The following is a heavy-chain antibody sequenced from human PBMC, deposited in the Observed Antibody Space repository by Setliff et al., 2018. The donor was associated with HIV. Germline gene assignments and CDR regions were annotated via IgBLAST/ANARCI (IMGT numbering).Heavy chain of an antibody. J-gene: IGHJ6*03. Sequence: SETLSLTCTVSGGSISSYYWSWIRQPAGKGLEWIGRIYASGSTNYNPSLKSRVTMSVDTSKNHFSLKLSSVTAADTAVYYCARRRPPPSGLYSAYYMDVWGTGTTVTVSS. V-gene: IGHV4-4*07. CDR2: IYASGST. CDR1: GGSISSYY. CDR3: ARRRPPPSGLYSAYYMDV. D-gene: IGHD1-26*01.